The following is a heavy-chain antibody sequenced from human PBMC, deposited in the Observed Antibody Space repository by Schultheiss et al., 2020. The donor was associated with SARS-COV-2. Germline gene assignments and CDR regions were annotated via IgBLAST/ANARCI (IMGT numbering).Heavy chain of an antibody. D-gene: IGHD6-19*01. CDR3: AKDVAVAGLFDY. CDR1: GFTFSSYG. V-gene: IGHV3-30*18. J-gene: IGHJ4*02. Sequence: SLRLSCAASGFTFSSYGMHWVRQAPGKGLEWVAVISYDGSNKYYADSVKGRFTISRDNSKNTLYLQMNSLRAEDTAVYYCAKDVAVAGLFDYWGQGTLVTVSS. CDR2: ISYDGSNK.